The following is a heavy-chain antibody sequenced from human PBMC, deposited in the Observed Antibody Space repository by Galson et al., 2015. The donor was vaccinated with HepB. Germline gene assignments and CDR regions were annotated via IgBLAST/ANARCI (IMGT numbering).Heavy chain of an antibody. CDR2: ISSNGGST. D-gene: IGHD3-9*01. J-gene: IGHJ4*02. CDR1: GFTFSSYA. V-gene: IGHV3-64*01. Sequence: SLRLSCAASGFTFSSYAMHWVRQAPGKGLEYVSAISSNGGSTYYANSVKGRFTISRDNSKNTLYLQMGSLRAEDMAVYYCARDPSTYYDILTGYLDYWGQGTLVTVSS. CDR3: ARDPSTYYDILTGYLDY.